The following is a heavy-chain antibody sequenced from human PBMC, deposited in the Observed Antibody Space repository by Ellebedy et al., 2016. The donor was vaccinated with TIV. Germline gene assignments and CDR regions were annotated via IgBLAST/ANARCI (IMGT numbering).Heavy chain of an antibody. Sequence: SETLSLTCTVSGGSMSRSSYYWGWIRQPPGKGLEWIGSIYYSGSTYYNPSLKSRVTISVDTSKNQFSLKLSSVTAADTAMYYCATQLWLPLDYWGQGTLVTVSS. J-gene: IGHJ4*02. CDR1: GGSMSRSSYY. CDR2: IYYSGST. D-gene: IGHD5-18*01. V-gene: IGHV4-39*01. CDR3: ATQLWLPLDY.